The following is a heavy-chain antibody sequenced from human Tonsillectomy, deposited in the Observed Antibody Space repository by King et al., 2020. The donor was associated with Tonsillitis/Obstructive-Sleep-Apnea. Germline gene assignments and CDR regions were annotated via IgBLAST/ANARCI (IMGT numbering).Heavy chain of an antibody. D-gene: IGHD3-3*01. V-gene: IGHV3-30*04. J-gene: IGHJ4*02. CDR2: ISYDGNYK. Sequence: VQLVESGGGVVQPGRSLRLSCAASGFTFSSYAMHWVRQAPGKGLEWVAVISYDGNYKYYADSVKGRFTISRDNSENTLYLQMNSLRAEDTAVYYCARGTDYDFWSGCDYWGQGTLVTVSS. CDR1: GFTFSSYA. CDR3: ARGTDYDFWSGCDY.